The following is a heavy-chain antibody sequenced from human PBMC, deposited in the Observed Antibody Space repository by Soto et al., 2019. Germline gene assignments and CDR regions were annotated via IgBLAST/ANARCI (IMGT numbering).Heavy chain of an antibody. CDR3: AHSDIAAAGSCFDP. Sequence: GVGWIRQPPGKALEWLALIYWNDDKRYSPSLKSRLTITKDTSKNQVVLTMTNMDPVDTATYYCAHSDIAAAGSCFDPWGQGTLVTGTS. D-gene: IGHD6-13*01. V-gene: IGHV2-5*01. CDR1: G. J-gene: IGHJ5*02. CDR2: IYWNDDK.